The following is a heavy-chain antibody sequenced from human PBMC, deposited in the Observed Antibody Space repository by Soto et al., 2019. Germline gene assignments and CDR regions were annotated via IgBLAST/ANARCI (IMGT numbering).Heavy chain of an antibody. CDR3: ARDETAGVAGGWFDP. V-gene: IGHV4-31*03. CDR2: IYYSGST. CDR1: GGSISSGGYY. J-gene: IGHJ5*02. D-gene: IGHD2-15*01. Sequence: QVQLQESGPGLVKPSQTLSLTCTVSGGSISSGGYYWSWIRQHPGKGLEWIGYIYYSGSTYYNPSLKSRVTISVDTSKNQSSLKLSSVTAADTAVYYCARDETAGVAGGWFDPWGQGTLVTVSS.